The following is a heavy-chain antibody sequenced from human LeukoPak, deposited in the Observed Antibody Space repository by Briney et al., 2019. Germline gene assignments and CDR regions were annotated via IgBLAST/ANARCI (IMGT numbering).Heavy chain of an antibody. CDR1: GFTFSSYA. D-gene: IGHD3-16*01. Sequence: GGSLRLSCAASGFTFSSYAMHWVRQAPGKGLEYVSAISSNGGSTYYANSVKGRFAISRDNSKNTLYLQMGSLRAEDMAVYYCAGGDGQLDYWGQGTLVTVFS. CDR2: ISSNGGST. CDR3: AGGDGQLDY. J-gene: IGHJ4*02. V-gene: IGHV3-64*01.